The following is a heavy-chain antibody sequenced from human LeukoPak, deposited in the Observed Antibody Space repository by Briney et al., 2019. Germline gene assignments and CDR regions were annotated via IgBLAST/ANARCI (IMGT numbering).Heavy chain of an antibody. CDR1: GGSISSYY. CDR2: IYDSGST. J-gene: IGHJ5*02. D-gene: IGHD3-16*01. V-gene: IGHV4-59*08. Sequence: SETLSLTCTVSGGSISSYYWSWIRQPPGKGLEWIGYIYDSGSTNYNPSLKSRVTISVDTSKNQFSLNLTSVTAADTAVYYCARFTPQGYGWGGYNRFDPWGQGTLVTASS. CDR3: ARFTPQGYGWGGYNRFDP.